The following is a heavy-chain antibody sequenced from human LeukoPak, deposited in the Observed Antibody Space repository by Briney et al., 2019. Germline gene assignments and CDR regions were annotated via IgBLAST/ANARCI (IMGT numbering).Heavy chain of an antibody. J-gene: IGHJ4*02. CDR1: GFTFSGSA. CDR3: TRHFDVVVVAATPEFDY. CDR2: IRSKANSYAT. V-gene: IGHV3-73*01. Sequence: GGSLRLSCAASGFTFSGSAMHWVRQASGEGLEWVGRIRSKANSYATAYAASVKGRFTISRDDSKNTAYLQMNSLKTEDTAVYYCTRHFDVVVVAATPEFDYWGQGTLVTVSS. D-gene: IGHD2-15*01.